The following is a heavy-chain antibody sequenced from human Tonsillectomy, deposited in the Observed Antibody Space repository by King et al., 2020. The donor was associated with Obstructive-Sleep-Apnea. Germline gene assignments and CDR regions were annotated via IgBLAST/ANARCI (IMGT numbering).Heavy chain of an antibody. CDR2: INSDGSST. V-gene: IGHV3-74*01. Sequence: VQLVESGGGLVQPGGSLRLSCAASGFTFSSYWMHWVRQSPGKGLVWVSRINSDGSSTSYADSVKGRFTISRDNAKNTLYLQMNSLRAEDTAVYYCARAGFGSSWPTDAFDIWGQGTMVTVSS. D-gene: IGHD6-13*01. CDR3: ARAGFGSSWPTDAFDI. CDR1: GFTFSSYW. J-gene: IGHJ3*02.